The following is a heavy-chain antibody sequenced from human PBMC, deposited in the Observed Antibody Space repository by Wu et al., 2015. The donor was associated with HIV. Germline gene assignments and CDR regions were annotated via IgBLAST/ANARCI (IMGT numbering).Heavy chain of an antibody. CDR2: ISPISETP. CDR1: GGTFTSYA. V-gene: IGHV1-69*05. CDR3: ARETRYPDNTLYDY. Sequence: QVHLVQSGAEVKKSGSSVKVSCQASGGTFTSYAFSWVRQAPGQGFEWMGGISPISETPDYAQKFQGRVTIATDKSTSTVYMELSSLTSEDTAVYYCARETRYPDNTLYDYWGQGTLVTVSS. D-gene: IGHD1-1*01. J-gene: IGHJ4*02.